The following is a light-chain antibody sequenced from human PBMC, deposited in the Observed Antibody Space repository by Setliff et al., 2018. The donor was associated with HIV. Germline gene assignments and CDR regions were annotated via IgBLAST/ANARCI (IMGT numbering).Light chain of an antibody. CDR1: SSDVGGYNL. Sequence: QSALTQPASVSGSPGQSISISCTGTSSDVGGYNLVSWYQHHPGKAPKLMIYEVSKRPSGVSNRFSGSKSANTASLTISGLQAEDEADYYCCSYARGRTWVFGTGTKVTVL. CDR2: EVS. CDR3: CSYARGRTWV. J-gene: IGLJ1*01. V-gene: IGLV2-23*02.